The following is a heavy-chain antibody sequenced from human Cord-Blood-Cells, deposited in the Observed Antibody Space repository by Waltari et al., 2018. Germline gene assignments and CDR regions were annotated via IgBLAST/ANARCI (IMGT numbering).Heavy chain of an antibody. D-gene: IGHD7-27*01. J-gene: IGHJ4*02. CDR3: ATPNWGSGDRDY. V-gene: IGHV1-24*01. CDR1: GYTLTELS. Sequence: QVQLVQSGAEVKKPGASVKVSCKVSGYTLTELSMHWVRQAPGEGLGGMGGCDPEDGETIYAHKFQGRVTMTEDTSTDTAYMELSSLRSEDTAVYYCATPNWGSGDRDYWGQGTLVTVSS. CDR2: CDPEDGET.